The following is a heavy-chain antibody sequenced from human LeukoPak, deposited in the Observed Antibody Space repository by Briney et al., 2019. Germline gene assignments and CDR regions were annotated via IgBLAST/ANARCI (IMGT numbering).Heavy chain of an antibody. CDR3: ARVVPPLYYFDY. CDR1: GFTFSSSW. J-gene: IGHJ4*02. CDR2: IKQDGSEK. D-gene: IGHD3-10*01. V-gene: IGHV3-7*01. Sequence: AGSLRLSCAASGFTFSSSWMSWVRQAPAKGLQWVANIKQDGSEKYYVDSVKGRFTISTDNAKNSLYLQMNSLRAEDTAVYYCARVVPPLYYFDYWGQGTLVTVSS.